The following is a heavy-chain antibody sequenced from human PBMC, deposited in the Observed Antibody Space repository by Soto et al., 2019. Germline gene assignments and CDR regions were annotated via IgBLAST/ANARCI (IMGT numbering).Heavy chain of an antibody. D-gene: IGHD4-17*01. CDR1: GGSISSYY. Sequence: SETLSLTCTVSGGSISSYYWSWIRQPPGKGLEWIGYIYYSGSTNYNPSLKSRVTISVDTSKNQFSLKLSSVTAADTAVYYCAREKENGDYDYWGQGTLVTVSS. V-gene: IGHV4-59*12. CDR3: AREKENGDYDY. J-gene: IGHJ4*02. CDR2: IYYSGST.